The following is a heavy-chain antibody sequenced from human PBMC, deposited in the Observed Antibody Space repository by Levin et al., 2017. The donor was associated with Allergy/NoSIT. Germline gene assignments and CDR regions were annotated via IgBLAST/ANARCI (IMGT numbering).Heavy chain of an antibody. CDR3: ARDRSGDYDFWSGYWDYYYMDV. CDR2: IYSGGST. V-gene: IGHV3-53*01. CDR1: GFTVSSNY. J-gene: IGHJ6*03. D-gene: IGHD3-3*01. Sequence: GGSLRLSCAASGFTVSSNYMSWVRQAPGKGLEWVSVIYSGGSTYYADSVKGRFTISRDNSKNTLYLQMNSLRAEDTAVYYCARDRSGDYDFWSGYWDYYYMDVWGKGTTVTVSS.